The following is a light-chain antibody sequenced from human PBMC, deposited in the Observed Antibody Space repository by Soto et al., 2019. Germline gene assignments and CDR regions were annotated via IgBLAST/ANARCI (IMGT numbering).Light chain of an antibody. CDR3: MQALQTRT. CDR2: LGS. CDR1: QSLLHSNGYNY. J-gene: IGKJ1*01. V-gene: IGKV2-28*01. Sequence: DIVMTQSPLSLPVTPGEPASISCRSRQSLLHSNGYNYLDWYLQKPGQSPQLLIYLGSYRVSEVHDMFSGSGSGTYFTLKISRVDAEDVGVYYGMQALQTRTFGQGTKVDIX.